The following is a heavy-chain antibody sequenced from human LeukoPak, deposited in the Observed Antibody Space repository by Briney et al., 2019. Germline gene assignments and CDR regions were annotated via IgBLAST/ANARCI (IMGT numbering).Heavy chain of an antibody. CDR3: ARGVYGSGSSFDY. CDR2: IYSSGST. CDR1: GFTVSSNY. Sequence: GGSLRLSCAASGFTVSSNYMSWVRQAPGKGLEWVSVIYSSGSTYYADSVKGRFTTSRDNSKNTLYLHMNSLRAEDTAVYYCARGVYGSGSSFDYWGRGTLVTVSS. V-gene: IGHV3-66*01. D-gene: IGHD3-10*01. J-gene: IGHJ4*02.